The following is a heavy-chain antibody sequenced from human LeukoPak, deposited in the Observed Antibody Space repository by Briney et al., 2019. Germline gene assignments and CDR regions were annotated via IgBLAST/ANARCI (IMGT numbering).Heavy chain of an antibody. J-gene: IGHJ4*02. CDR1: GFTFSSYW. D-gene: IGHD3-16*02. CDR2: INRQGTEK. V-gene: IGHV3-7*03. CDR3: ATRGTYHDY. Sequence: PGGSLRLSCAASGFTFSSYWMIWVRQAPGKGLEWVGNINRQGTEKYYEDSVKGRFTISRDNAENSLYLQMNSLRAEDTAVYYCATRGTYHDYWGQGTLVTVSS.